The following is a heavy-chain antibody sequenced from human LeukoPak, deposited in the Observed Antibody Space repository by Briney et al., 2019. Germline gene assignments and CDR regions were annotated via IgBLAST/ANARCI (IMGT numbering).Heavy chain of an antibody. Sequence: SETLSLTCAVSGYSISSGYYWGWIRQPPGKGLEWIGSIYHSGRTYYNPSLKSRVTISVDTSKNQFSLKLSSVTAADTAVYYYARASGSSWSIDAFDIWGQGTMVTVSS. J-gene: IGHJ3*02. CDR3: ARASGSSWSIDAFDI. V-gene: IGHV4-38-2*01. CDR2: IYHSGRT. CDR1: GYSISSGYY. D-gene: IGHD6-13*01.